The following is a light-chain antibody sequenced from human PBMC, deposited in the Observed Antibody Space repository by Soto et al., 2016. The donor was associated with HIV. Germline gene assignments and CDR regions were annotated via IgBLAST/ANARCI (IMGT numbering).Light chain of an antibody. Sequence: YVLTQPPSVSVAPGKTATITCGGDNIGRKSVNWYQQKPGQAPVLVVYDGTDRPSGISGRFAGSNSGSAATLTITKVEFGDEADYYCQVWDETSDSAVFAGGTKVTVL. CDR3: QVWDETSDSAV. CDR2: DGT. V-gene: IGLV3-21*03. J-gene: IGLJ2*01. CDR1: NIGRKS.